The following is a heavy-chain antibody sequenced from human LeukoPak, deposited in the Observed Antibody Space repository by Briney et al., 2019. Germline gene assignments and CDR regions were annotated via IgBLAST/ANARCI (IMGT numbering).Heavy chain of an antibody. D-gene: IGHD6-19*01. CDR3: AKRVTKQWLVPGLDY. Sequence: PGGSLRPSCAASGFTFSSYWMHWVRQAPGKGLVWVSRINSDGSSTSYADSVKGRFTISRDNAKNTLYLQMNSLRAEDTAVYYCAKRVTKQWLVPGLDYWGQGTLVTVSS. J-gene: IGHJ4*02. CDR2: INSDGSST. CDR1: GFTFSSYW. V-gene: IGHV3-74*01.